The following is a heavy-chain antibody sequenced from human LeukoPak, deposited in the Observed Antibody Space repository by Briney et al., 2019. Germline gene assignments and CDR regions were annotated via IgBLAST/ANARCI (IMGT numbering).Heavy chain of an antibody. CDR1: GGTFSSYA. CDR2: INPNSGGT. J-gene: IGHJ4*02. D-gene: IGHD6-13*01. V-gene: IGHV1-2*02. CDR3: ARIAAAGRDRGDFDY. Sequence: ASVKVSCKASGGTFSSYAISWVRQAPGQGLEWMGWINPNSGGTNYAQKFQGRVTMTRDTSISTAYMELSRLRSDDTAVYYCARIAAAGRDRGDFDYWGQGTLVTVSS.